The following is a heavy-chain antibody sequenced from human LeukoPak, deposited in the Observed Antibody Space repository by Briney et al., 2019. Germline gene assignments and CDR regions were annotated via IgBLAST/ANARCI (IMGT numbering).Heavy chain of an antibody. CDR2: VDHTGSA. D-gene: IGHD1-1*01. CDR3: ARGRVSSSTWYSTYYYYFYMDV. J-gene: IGHJ6*03. Sequence: SETLSLTCSVSDDSITMYYWTWIRQPPGKGLEWIGYVDHTGSANFNPSLNGRVSISRDTTNNLFSLRLRSVTAADTAVYFCARGRVSSSTWYSTYYYYFYMDVWGKGTTVTVSS. V-gene: IGHV4-59*01. CDR1: DDSITMYY.